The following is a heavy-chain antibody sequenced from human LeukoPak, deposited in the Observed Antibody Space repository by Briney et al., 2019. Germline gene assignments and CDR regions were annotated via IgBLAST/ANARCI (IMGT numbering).Heavy chain of an antibody. J-gene: IGHJ3*02. CDR2: ISSTSGYI. V-gene: IGHV3-21*01. CDR3: AVKRGFDI. Sequence: GGSLRLSCAPSGLSFSSYTIHWVRQAPGKGLEWVSSISSTSGYIHYADSVKGRFSISRDNAKNLVHLEMDILRADDTAVYYCAVKRGFDIWGQGTMVTVSS. CDR1: GLSFSSYT.